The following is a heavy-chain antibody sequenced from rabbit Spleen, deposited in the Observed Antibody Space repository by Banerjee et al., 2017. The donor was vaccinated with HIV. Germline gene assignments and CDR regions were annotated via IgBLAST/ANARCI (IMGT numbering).Heavy chain of an antibody. CDR3: ARDLVAVIGWNFNL. CDR2: INIVTGKS. J-gene: IGHJ4*01. CDR1: GFRFSFNNDYV. D-gene: IGHD1-1*01. Sequence: QSLEESGGDLVKPGASLTLTCKASGFRFSFNNDYVMCWVRQAPGKGLEWIACINIVTGKSVYASWAKGRFIMSRISSTTVTLQMTSLTAADTATYFCARDLVAVIGWNFNLWGPGTLVTVS. V-gene: IGHV1S40*01.